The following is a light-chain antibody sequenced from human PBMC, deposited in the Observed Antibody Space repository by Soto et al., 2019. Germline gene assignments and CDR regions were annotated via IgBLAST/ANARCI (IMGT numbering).Light chain of an antibody. CDR2: WAS. CDR1: QSVLYSSNNKNY. J-gene: IGKJ4*01. V-gene: IGKV4-1*01. Sequence: DIVMTQSPASLAVSVGERATINCKSSQSVLYSSNNKNYLAWYQQKPGQPPKLLVHWASTRESGVPDRFSGSGSGTDFTLTISSLQAEDVAVYYCQQYYSTPLTFGGGTKVDIK. CDR3: QQYYSTPLT.